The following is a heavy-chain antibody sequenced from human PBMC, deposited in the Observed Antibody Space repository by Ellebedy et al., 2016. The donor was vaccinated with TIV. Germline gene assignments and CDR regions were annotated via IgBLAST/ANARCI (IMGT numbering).Heavy chain of an antibody. CDR3: ARGNILTGYPGDGFDV. J-gene: IGHJ3*01. D-gene: IGHD3-9*01. CDR1: GDSISSDLYY. Sequence: SETLSLTCTVSGDSISSDLYYWGWIRQPPGQGLEWIANIYYSGTNYYNPSLKSRATISVDTSKNQLSLKLSSVTAADTAMYYCARGNILTGYPGDGFDVWGQGTMVTVSS. CDR2: IYYSGTN. V-gene: IGHV4-39*01.